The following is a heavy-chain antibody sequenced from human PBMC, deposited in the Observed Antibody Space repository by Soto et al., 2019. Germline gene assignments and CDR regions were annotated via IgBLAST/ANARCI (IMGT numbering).Heavy chain of an antibody. D-gene: IGHD6-6*01. CDR2: ISSSSSTI. V-gene: IGHV3-48*02. CDR1: GFTFSSYS. Sequence: EVQLVESGGGLVQTGGSLRLSCAASGFTFSSYSMNWVSQAPGKGLEWVSYISSSSSTIYYADSVKGRFTISRDNAKNARYLQLISLWDEETAVYYWARPEYSSSSYGMDVCGQGTTVTVSS. CDR3: ARPEYSSSSYGMDV. J-gene: IGHJ6*02.